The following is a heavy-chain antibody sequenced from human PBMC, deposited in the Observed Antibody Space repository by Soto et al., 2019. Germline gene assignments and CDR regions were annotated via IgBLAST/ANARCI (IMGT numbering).Heavy chain of an antibody. CDR1: GFTFTGYS. Sequence: GGTLRLSCSASGFTFTGYSMHWVRQAPGKGLEWMALISYDGLNGYYADFVKGRFSISRDNSKNTVYLQMIGLSPEDAAVYFCAKDPFNSSAVTGPGTRGFDYWGQGTLVTVSS. V-gene: IGHV3-30*18. D-gene: IGHD1-1*01. J-gene: IGHJ4*01. CDR3: AKDPFNSSAVTGPGTRGFDY. CDR2: ISYDGLNG.